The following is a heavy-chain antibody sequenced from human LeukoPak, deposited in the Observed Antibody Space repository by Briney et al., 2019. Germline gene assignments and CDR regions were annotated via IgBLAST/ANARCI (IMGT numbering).Heavy chain of an antibody. Sequence: GGSLRLSCAASGFTFSSYNMNWVRQAPGKGLEWVSYISSSGSTIYYADSVKGRFTISRDNAKNSLYLQMNSLRAEDTAVYYCARSGYSYGQNYDYWGQGTLVTVSS. D-gene: IGHD5-18*01. CDR1: GFTFSSYN. J-gene: IGHJ4*02. CDR3: ARSGYSYGQNYDY. CDR2: ISSSGSTI. V-gene: IGHV3-48*04.